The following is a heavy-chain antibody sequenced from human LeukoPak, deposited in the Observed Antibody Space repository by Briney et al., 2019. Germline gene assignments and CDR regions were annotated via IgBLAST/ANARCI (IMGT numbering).Heavy chain of an antibody. CDR2: IYSGGST. D-gene: IGHD6-19*01. V-gene: IGHV3-53*01. CDR3: ARTHSSGWYGGIDY. CDR1: GFTVSSNY. Sequence: PGGSLRLSCAASGFTVSSNYMSWVRQAPGKGLEWVSVIYSGGSTYYADSVKGRFTISRDNSKDTLYLQMNSLRAEDTAVYYCARTHSSGWYGGIDYWGQGTLVTVSS. J-gene: IGHJ4*02.